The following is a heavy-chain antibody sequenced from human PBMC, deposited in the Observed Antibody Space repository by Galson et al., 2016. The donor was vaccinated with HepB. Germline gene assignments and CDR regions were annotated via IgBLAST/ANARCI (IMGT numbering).Heavy chain of an antibody. V-gene: IGHV3-23*01. Sequence: SLRLSCAASGFTFRTYGMTWVRQAPGKGLEWVSSIKSDSAGTYYADPVRGRFTISRDNSKSMLYLQMNSLRADDTAIYYCVKKWANTYTSFWFDYWGQGTLVTGSS. D-gene: IGHD1-26*01. CDR1: GFTFRTYG. CDR2: IKSDSAGT. CDR3: VKKWANTYTSFWFDY. J-gene: IGHJ4*02.